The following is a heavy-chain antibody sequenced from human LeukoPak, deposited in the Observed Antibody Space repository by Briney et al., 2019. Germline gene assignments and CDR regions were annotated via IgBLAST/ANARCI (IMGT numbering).Heavy chain of an antibody. CDR3: AKPGRTAAGLFDS. CDR1: GFTFKNYA. J-gene: IGHJ4*02. CDR2: FSVNGRDT. V-gene: IGHV3-23*01. Sequence: GRSLRLSCAASGFTFKNYALSSVRQAPGKGLEWVSGFSVNGRDTYYADFVKGRFTIARDIANNTLYLQMNSLRAEDTATYYCAKPGRTAAGLFDSWGQGTLVTVSS. D-gene: IGHD6-13*01.